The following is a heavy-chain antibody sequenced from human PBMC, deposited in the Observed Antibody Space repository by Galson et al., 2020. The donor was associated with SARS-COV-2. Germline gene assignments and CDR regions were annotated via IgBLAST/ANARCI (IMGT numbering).Heavy chain of an antibody. CDR2: IYHTGTT. CDR3: ARTSGDLDI. J-gene: IGHJ3*02. CDR1: GASISTDGHF. V-gene: IGHV4-31*02. Sequence: SGASISTDGHFWTWVRQPPGKGLEWIGYIYHTGTTYYNPSLKSRLNIAVDRSQNQFSLRLRSVTAADTAVYFCARTSGDLDIWGQGTLVTVSS. D-gene: IGHD3-10*01.